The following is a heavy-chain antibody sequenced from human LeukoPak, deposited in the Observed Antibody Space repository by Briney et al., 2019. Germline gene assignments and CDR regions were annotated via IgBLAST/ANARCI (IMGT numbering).Heavy chain of an antibody. D-gene: IGHD5-18*01. CDR1: GYSFSTYW. J-gene: IGHJ4*02. V-gene: IGHV5-51*01. CDR3: ARAHTAMVPRYYFDY. CDR2: IYPSDSDT. Sequence: GESLKISCQGSGYSFSTYWIGWVRQMPGKGLEWMGLIYPSDSDTRYSPSFQGQVTISADISTSTVYLQWSSLKASDSAMYYCARAHTAMVPRYYFDYWGQGTLVTVSS.